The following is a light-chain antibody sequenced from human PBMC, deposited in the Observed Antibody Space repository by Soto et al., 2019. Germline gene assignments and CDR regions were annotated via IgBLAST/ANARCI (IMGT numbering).Light chain of an antibody. V-gene: IGKV3-15*01. CDR2: GAS. CDR3: QQYNNWPRA. J-gene: IGKJ1*01. Sequence: EIVMTQSPATLSVSPGERATLSCGASQSVSSNLAWYQQKPGQAPRLLIYGASTRATGVPARFSGSGSGTEFTFTISSLQSEDFAVYYCQQYNNWPRAFGQVTXV. CDR1: QSVSSN.